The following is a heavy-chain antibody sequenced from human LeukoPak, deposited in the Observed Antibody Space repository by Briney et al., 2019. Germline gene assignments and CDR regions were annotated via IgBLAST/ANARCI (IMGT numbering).Heavy chain of an antibody. J-gene: IGHJ4*02. V-gene: IGHV3-30-3*01. Sequence: GGSLRLSCAASRFTFNNYVMHWVRQAPGKGLEWVAVISYDGISKYYADSVKGRFTISRDNAKNTLYLQMNSLRAEDTAVYYCASDLVAAAATGWVDYWGQGTLVTVSS. CDR1: RFTFNNYV. D-gene: IGHD6-13*01. CDR2: ISYDGISK. CDR3: ASDLVAAAATGWVDY.